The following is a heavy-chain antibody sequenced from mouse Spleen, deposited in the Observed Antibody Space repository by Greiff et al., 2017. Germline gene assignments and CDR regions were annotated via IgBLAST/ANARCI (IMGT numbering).Heavy chain of an antibody. Sequence: VQLQQPGAELVKPGASVKLSCKGSGYTFTDYAMHWVKQSHAKSLEWIGVISTYYGDASYNQKFKGKATMTVDKSSSTAYMELARLTSEDSAIYYCARDYGSSSSWFAYWGQGTLVTVSA. CDR1: GYTFTDYA. J-gene: IGHJ3*01. D-gene: IGHD1-1*01. CDR2: ISTYYGDA. CDR3: ARDYGSSSSWFAY. V-gene: IGHV1S137*01.